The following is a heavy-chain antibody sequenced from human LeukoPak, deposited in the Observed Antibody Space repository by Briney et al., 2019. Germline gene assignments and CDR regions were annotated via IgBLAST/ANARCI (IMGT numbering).Heavy chain of an antibody. J-gene: IGHJ4*02. V-gene: IGHV1-69*13. Sequence: SVKVSCKASGGTFSSYAISWVRQAPGQGLEWMGGIIPIFGTANYAQKFQGRVTITADESTSTAYMELSSLRSEDTAVYYCASAPHHLGYDSSGYTTFDYWGQGTLVTVSS. D-gene: IGHD3-22*01. CDR3: ASAPHHLGYDSSGYTTFDY. CDR1: GGTFSSYA. CDR2: IIPIFGTA.